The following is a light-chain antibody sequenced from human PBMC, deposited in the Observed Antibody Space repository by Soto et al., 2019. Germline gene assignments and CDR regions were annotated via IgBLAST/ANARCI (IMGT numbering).Light chain of an antibody. V-gene: IGKV1-39*01. CDR2: GAS. CDR3: QQSFITPPLT. CDR1: QSISNY. Sequence: DIQMSQSPSSLSASIGDRITITCRASQSISNYLNWYQQKPGKAPRLLIYGASTLQNGVPSRFSGSGSSTDYPLTISRLQPEDFATYYCQQSFITPPLTFGGGTTVEMK. J-gene: IGKJ4*01.